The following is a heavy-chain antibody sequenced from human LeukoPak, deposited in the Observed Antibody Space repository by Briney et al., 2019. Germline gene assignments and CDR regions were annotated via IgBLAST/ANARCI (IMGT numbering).Heavy chain of an antibody. V-gene: IGHV4-39*07. Sequence: SETLSLTCTVSGGSVYTSDYYWGWGRQPPGKGPEWSGDIFYTGKTNYNPSLKSRVSISIDTSKTQFSLTLTSVTAADTAVYYCASVFDSWGQGTLVTVSS. CDR3: ASVFDS. CDR1: GGSVYTSDYY. J-gene: IGHJ4*02. CDR2: IFYTGKT.